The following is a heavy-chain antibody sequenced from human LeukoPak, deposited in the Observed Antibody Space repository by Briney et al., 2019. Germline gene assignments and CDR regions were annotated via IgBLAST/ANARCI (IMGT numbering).Heavy chain of an antibody. D-gene: IGHD3-9*01. CDR1: GFTFSSYS. J-gene: IGHJ4*02. V-gene: IGHV3-48*04. Sequence: QSGGSLRLSCAASGFTFSSYSMNWVRQAPGKGLEWVSYISSSSSTIYYADSVKGRFTISRDNAKNSLYLQMNSLRAEDTAVYYCASNNDWRFDYWGQGTLVTVSS. CDR2: ISSSSSTI. CDR3: ASNNDWRFDY.